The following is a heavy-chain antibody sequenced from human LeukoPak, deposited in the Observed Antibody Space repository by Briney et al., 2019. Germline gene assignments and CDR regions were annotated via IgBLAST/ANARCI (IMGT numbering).Heavy chain of an antibody. Sequence: ASVKVSCKASGYTFTSYDINCVRQATGQGLEWMGWMNPNSGKTGYAQKFQGRVTMTRNTSISTAYMELSSLRSEDTAVYYCARGDTYGLGFDPWGQGTLVSVSS. CDR3: ARGDTYGLGFDP. V-gene: IGHV1-8*01. CDR1: GYTFTSYD. CDR2: MNPNSGKT. J-gene: IGHJ5*02. D-gene: IGHD4-17*01.